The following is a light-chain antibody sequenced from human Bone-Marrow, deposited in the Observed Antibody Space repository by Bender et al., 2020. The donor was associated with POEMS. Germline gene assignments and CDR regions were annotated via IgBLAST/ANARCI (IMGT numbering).Light chain of an antibody. CDR2: DVR. V-gene: IGLV3-21*02. Sequence: SYVLTQPPSVSVAPGQTASITCGGNNIGSETVPWYQQKPGQSPILVVYDVRARPSGIPERFSGSSSGTTATLTISRGEVGDEADYYCRVWDSSSLHWVFGGGTRLTVL. CDR1: NIGSET. J-gene: IGLJ3*02. CDR3: RVWDSSSLHWV.